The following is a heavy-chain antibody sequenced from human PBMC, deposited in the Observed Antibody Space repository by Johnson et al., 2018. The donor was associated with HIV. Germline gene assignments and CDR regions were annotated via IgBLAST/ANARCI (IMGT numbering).Heavy chain of an antibody. CDR2: ITQDGSET. V-gene: IGHV3-7*01. Sequence: VQLVESGGGLVKPGGSLRLSCAASGFTFSDYYMSWVRHAPGKGLEWVANITQDGSETYYVDSVKGRFTISGDNAKNSLYLQMNSLSAEDTAVHYCARSLPYSSSVGFDIWGQGTMVTVSS. D-gene: IGHD6-6*01. J-gene: IGHJ3*02. CDR1: GFTFSDYY. CDR3: ARSLPYSSSVGFDI.